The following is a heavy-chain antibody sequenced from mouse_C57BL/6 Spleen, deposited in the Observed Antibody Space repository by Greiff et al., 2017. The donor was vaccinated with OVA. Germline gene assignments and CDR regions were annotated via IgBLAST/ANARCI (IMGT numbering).Heavy chain of an antibody. D-gene: IGHD1-1*01. CDR1: GYTFTSYW. CDR3: ATGGSSYDAMDY. V-gene: IGHV1-52*01. CDR2: IDPSDSET. Sequence: QVQLQQPGAELVRPGSSVKLSCKASGYTFTSYWMHWVKQRPIQGLEWIGNIDPSDSETHYNQKFKDKATLTVDKSPSTAYMQLSSLTSEDSAVYYCATGGSSYDAMDYWGQGTSVTVSS. J-gene: IGHJ4*01.